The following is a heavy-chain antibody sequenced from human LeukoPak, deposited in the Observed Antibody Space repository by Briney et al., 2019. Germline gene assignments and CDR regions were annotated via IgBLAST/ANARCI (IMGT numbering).Heavy chain of an antibody. J-gene: IGHJ4*02. CDR2: IFYSGST. CDR3: ARHPGARGAIDY. V-gene: IGHV4-59*01. D-gene: IGHD3-10*01. CDR1: GGSISNYH. Sequence: PSETLSLTCTVSGGSISNYHWSWIRQPPGKGLEFIGYIFYSGSTNYNPSLKSRVTMSLDTSKSQVSLRLNSVTAVDTAVYYCARHPGARGAIDYWGQGTLVTVSS.